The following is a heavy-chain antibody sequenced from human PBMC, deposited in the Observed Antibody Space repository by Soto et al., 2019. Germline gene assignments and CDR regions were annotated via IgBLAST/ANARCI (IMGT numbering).Heavy chain of an antibody. Sequence: QVQVQESGPGLVKPSDTLSLTCTVSGGSVSSRSYFWGWIRQSPGKGLEWIGTIYYNGSTYYNPSLKSRVTFSADTSRNHFSLKLTSVTASDTALYYCARQRVVPATPTNWFDPWGQGTLVTVSS. CDR1: GGSVSSRSYF. CDR2: IYYNGST. J-gene: IGHJ5*02. V-gene: IGHV4-39*01. D-gene: IGHD2-15*01. CDR3: ARQRVVPATPTNWFDP.